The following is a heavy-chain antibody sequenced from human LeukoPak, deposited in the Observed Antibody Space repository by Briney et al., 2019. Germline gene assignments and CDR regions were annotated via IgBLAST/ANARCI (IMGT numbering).Heavy chain of an antibody. J-gene: IGHJ4*02. CDR3: ARELMGGTFDY. Sequence: ASVKVSCKASGYAFNGYVIHFVRQAPGQGLEWMGWIKPNGGDTRYAQMFRDRVTVTRDTSISTAYMELTRLTLDDTAVVYCARELMGGTFDYWGQGTQVTVSS. CDR2: IKPNGGDT. D-gene: IGHD2-8*01. CDR1: GYAFNGYV. V-gene: IGHV1-2*02.